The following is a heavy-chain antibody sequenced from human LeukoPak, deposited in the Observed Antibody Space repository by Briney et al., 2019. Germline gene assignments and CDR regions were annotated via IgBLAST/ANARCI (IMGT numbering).Heavy chain of an antibody. CDR3: ARAGEWSYYYGMDV. J-gene: IGHJ6*02. D-gene: IGHD3-3*01. CDR1: GGSISSGDYY. V-gene: IGHV4-30-4*01. CDR2: IYYSGST. Sequence: SETLSLTCTVSGGSISSGDYYWSWVRQPPGKGLEWIGYIYYSGSTYYNPSLKSRVTISVDTSKNQFSLKLSSVTAADTAVYYCARAGEWSYYYGMDVWGQGTTVTVSS.